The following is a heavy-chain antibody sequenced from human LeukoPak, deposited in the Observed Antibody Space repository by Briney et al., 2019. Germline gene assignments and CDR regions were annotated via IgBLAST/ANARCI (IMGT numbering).Heavy chain of an antibody. CDR2: MYYSGST. D-gene: IGHD6-13*01. J-gene: IGHJ4*02. V-gene: IGHV4-59*01. Sequence: PSETLSLTYTVSGGFIRGYYWSWIRQPPGKGLDWIGNMYYSGSTEHNHSLKSRVTISVDTSRNQFYLKLSSVIAADTAVYYCAREAISAAGIFDYWGQGTLVSVSS. CDR3: AREAISAAGIFDY. CDR1: GGFIRGYY.